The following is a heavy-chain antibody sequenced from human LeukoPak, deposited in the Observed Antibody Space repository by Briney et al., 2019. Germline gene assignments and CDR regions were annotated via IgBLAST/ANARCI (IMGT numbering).Heavy chain of an antibody. CDR1: GGTFSSYA. D-gene: IGHD3-10*01. CDR2: IIPIFGTA. Sequence: SVKVSCKASGGTFSSYAISWVRQAPGQGLEWMGGIIPIFGTANYAQKFQGRVTITADESTSTAYMELSSLGSDDTAVYYCARDGRGSRSSWFDPWGQGTLVIVSS. J-gene: IGHJ5*02. CDR3: ARDGRGSRSSWFDP. V-gene: IGHV1-69*13.